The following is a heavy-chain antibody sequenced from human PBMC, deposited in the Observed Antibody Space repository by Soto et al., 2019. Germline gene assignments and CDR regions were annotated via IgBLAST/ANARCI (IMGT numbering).Heavy chain of an antibody. V-gene: IGHV1-18*01. J-gene: IGHJ4*02. CDR2: ISTYNGNT. CDR3: AREGTYY. Sequence: ASVKVSCKASGYTFTSYAISWVRQAPGQGLEWMGWISTYNGNTNYSQKLQGRVTITTDTSTSTAYMELRSLRSEDTAVYYCAREGTYYWGQGTLVTVSS. CDR1: GYTFTSYA. D-gene: IGHD1-1*01.